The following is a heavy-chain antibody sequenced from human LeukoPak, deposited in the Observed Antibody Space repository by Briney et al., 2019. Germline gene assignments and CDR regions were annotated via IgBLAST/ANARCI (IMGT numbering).Heavy chain of an antibody. D-gene: IGHD1-26*01. V-gene: IGHV3-33*06. Sequence: GGSLRLSCAASGFTFSSYGMHWVRQAPGKGLEWVAVIWYDGTNKYYADSVKGRFTISRDNSKKTLFLQMNSLRAEDTAVYYCAKETGRWELEWGQGTLVTVSS. J-gene: IGHJ4*02. CDR3: AKETGRWELE. CDR2: IWYDGTNK. CDR1: GFTFSSYG.